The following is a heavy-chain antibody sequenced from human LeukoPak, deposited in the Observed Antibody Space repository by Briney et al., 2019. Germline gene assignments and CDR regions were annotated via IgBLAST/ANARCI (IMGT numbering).Heavy chain of an antibody. CDR1: GFTFSSYS. D-gene: IGHD5-24*01. V-gene: IGHV3-21*01. CDR3: ARDNGRDGYNY. J-gene: IGHJ4*02. Sequence: GGSLRLSCAASGFTFSSYSMNWVRQAPGKGLEWVSSISSSSSYIYYADSVKGRFTISRDNAKNSLYLQMNSLRAEDTAVYYCARDNGRDGYNYWGQGTLVTVPS. CDR2: ISSSSSYI.